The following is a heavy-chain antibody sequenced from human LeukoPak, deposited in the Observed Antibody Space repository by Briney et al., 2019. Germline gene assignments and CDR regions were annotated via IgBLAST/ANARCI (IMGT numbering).Heavy chain of an antibody. Sequence: GGSLRLSCAASGFMFNNYAMTWVRQAPGKGLEWVSAITDSGRSTYYADSVKGRFTISRDNSKNTLYLQMNSLRAEDTAVYYCAKGGWSDYSSNRYNNYWGQGTLVTVSS. CDR1: GFMFNNYA. D-gene: IGHD6-13*01. J-gene: IGHJ4*02. CDR2: ITDSGRST. V-gene: IGHV3-23*01. CDR3: AKGGWSDYSSNRYNNY.